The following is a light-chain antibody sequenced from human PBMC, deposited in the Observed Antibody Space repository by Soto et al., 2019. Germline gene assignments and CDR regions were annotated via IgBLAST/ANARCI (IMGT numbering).Light chain of an antibody. CDR1: SSNVGNNY. CDR3: GTWDSSLSAGYV. CDR2: DNN. J-gene: IGLJ1*01. Sequence: QSVLTQPPSVSAAPGQKVTISCSGSSSNVGNNYVSWYQQLPGTAPKLLIYDNNKRPSGIPDRFSGSKSGTSATLGITGLQTGDEADYYRGTWDSSLSAGYVFGTGTKV. V-gene: IGLV1-51*01.